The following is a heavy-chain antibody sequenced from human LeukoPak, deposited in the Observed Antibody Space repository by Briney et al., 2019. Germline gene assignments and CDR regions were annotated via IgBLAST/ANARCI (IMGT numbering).Heavy chain of an antibody. D-gene: IGHD3-9*01. J-gene: IGHJ4*02. CDR2: ISSSSSTI. CDR1: GFTFSSYR. Sequence: GGSLRLSCAASGFTFSSYRMNWVRQAPGKGLEWVSYISSSSSTIYYADSVKGRFTISRDNAKNSLYLQMNSPRAEDTAVYYCARDRDYDILTGYGYWGQGTLVTVSS. CDR3: ARDRDYDILTGYGY. V-gene: IGHV3-48*04.